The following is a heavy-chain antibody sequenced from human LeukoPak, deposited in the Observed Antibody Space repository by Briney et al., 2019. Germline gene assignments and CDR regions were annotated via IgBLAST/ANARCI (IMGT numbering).Heavy chain of an antibody. CDR1: GGSISSGGYS. Sequence: PSETLSLTCAVSGGSISSGGYSWSWIRQPPGKGLEWIGYIYHSGSTYYNPSLKSRVTISVDRSKNQFSLKLSSVTAADTAVYYCASAQWELLQFDYWGQGTLVTVSS. V-gene: IGHV4-30-2*01. CDR2: IYHSGST. J-gene: IGHJ4*02. D-gene: IGHD1-26*01. CDR3: ASAQWELLQFDY.